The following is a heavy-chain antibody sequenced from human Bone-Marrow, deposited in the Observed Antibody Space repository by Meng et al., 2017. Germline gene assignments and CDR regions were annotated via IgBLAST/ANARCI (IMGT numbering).Heavy chain of an antibody. CDR2: MNPNSGNT. CDR3: ARDPPYGEYGGPFDY. V-gene: IGHV1-8*02. Sequence: QGRLVQSGAGVKKPGSSVKVSCKASGGTFSSYAISWVRQAPGQGLEWMGWMNPNSGNTGYAQKFQGRVTMTRNTSISTAYMELSSLRSEDTAVYYCARDPPYGEYGGPFDYWGQGTLVTVSS. J-gene: IGHJ4*02. CDR1: GGTFSSYA. D-gene: IGHD3-10*01.